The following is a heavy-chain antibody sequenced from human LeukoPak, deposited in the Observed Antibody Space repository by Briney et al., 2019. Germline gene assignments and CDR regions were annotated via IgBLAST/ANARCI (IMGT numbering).Heavy chain of an antibody. Sequence: SETLSLTCTVSGGSISSRSYYWGWVRQPPGKGLEWTGSIYYSGSTYYDASFKSRVTMSVDTSKNQFSLKLSSVTAADTAVYYCARHYRGALAGTMGAFDIWGQGTMVTVSS. J-gene: IGHJ3*02. CDR1: GGSISSRSYY. V-gene: IGHV4-39*01. CDR2: IYYSGST. D-gene: IGHD6-19*01. CDR3: ARHYRGALAGTMGAFDI.